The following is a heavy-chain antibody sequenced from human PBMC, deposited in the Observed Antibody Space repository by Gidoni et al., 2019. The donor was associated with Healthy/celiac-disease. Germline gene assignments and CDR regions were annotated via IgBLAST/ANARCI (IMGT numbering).Heavy chain of an antibody. CDR1: GGSISSRSYY. V-gene: IGHV4-39*01. CDR2: IYYSGST. Sequence: QLQLQESGPGLVKPSETLSLTCTGSGGSISSRSYYWGWIRQPPGKGLEWIGSIYYSGSTYYNPSLKSRVTISVDTSKNQFSLKLSSVTAADTAVYYCARHTVTTYTRFDPWGQGTLVTVSS. CDR3: ARHTVTTYTRFDP. D-gene: IGHD4-4*01. J-gene: IGHJ5*02.